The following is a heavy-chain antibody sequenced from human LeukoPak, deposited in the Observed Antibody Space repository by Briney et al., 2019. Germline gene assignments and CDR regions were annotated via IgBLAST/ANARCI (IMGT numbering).Heavy chain of an antibody. Sequence: GASLKISCKGSGYSFTSYWIGWVRQMPGKGLEWMGIIYPSDSDTRYSPSFQGQVTISADKSISTAYLQWSSLKASDTAMYYCARRAVTTGFDPWGQGTLVTVSS. V-gene: IGHV5-51*01. D-gene: IGHD4-17*01. CDR1: GYSFTSYW. CDR2: IYPSDSDT. J-gene: IGHJ5*02. CDR3: ARRAVTTGFDP.